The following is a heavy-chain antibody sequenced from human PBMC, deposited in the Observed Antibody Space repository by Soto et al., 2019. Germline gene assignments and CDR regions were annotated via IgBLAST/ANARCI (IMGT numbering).Heavy chain of an antibody. Sequence: SETLSLTCTVSGGSISSYYWSWIRQPPGKGLEWIGYIYYSGSTNYNPSLKSRVTISVDTSKNQFSLKLSSVTAADTAVYYCARLSMVRGVPIYYYYMDVWGKGTTVTVSS. J-gene: IGHJ6*03. CDR1: GGSISSYY. CDR3: ARLSMVRGVPIYYYYMDV. D-gene: IGHD3-10*01. CDR2: IYYSGST. V-gene: IGHV4-59*08.